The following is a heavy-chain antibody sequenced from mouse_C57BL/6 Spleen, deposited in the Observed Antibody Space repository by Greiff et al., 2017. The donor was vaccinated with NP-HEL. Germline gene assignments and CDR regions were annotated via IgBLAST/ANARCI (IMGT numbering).Heavy chain of an antibody. CDR1: GYTFTSYW. Sequence: VQLQQPGAELVKPGASVKLSCKASGYTFTSYWMQWVKQRPGQGLEWIGEIDPSDSYTNYNQKFKGKATLTVDTSSSTAYMQLSSLTSEDSAVYYCARRHYGSSLYYFDYWGQGTTLTVSS. CDR3: ARRHYGSSLYYFDY. D-gene: IGHD1-1*01. CDR2: IDPSDSYT. V-gene: IGHV1-50*01. J-gene: IGHJ2*01.